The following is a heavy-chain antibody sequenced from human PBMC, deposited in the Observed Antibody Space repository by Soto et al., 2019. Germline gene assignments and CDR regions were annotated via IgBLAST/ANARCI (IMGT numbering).Heavy chain of an antibody. CDR1: GYTFTGYY. Sequence: ASVKVCCKASGYTFTGYYMHWVRQAPGQGLEWMGWINPNSGGTNYAQKFQGWVTMTRDTSISTVYLELRSLRSDDTAMYYCGRCRTDSYAMDVWGQGTTVTVSS. CDR3: GRCRTDSYAMDV. D-gene: IGHD2-8*02. J-gene: IGHJ6*02. CDR2: INPNSGGT. V-gene: IGHV1-2*04.